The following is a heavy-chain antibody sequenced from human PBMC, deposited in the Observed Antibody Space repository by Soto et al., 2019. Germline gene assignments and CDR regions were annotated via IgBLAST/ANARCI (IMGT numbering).Heavy chain of an antibody. J-gene: IGHJ4*02. Sequence: GESLKISCKGSGYSFTTYWIGWVRQMPGKGLEWMGIIYPGDSDTRYSPSFQGQVTISADKSISTAYLQWSSLKASDTAMYYCATGGYSSTKCYNFFDYWGQGTLVTVSS. CDR2: IYPGDSDT. CDR1: GYSFTTYW. D-gene: IGHD2-2*02. CDR3: ATGGYSSTKCYNFFDY. V-gene: IGHV5-51*01.